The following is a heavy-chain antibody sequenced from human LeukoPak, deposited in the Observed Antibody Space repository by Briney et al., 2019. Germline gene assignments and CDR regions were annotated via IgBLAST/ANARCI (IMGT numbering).Heavy chain of an antibody. J-gene: IGHJ3*02. CDR3: ARDYGGNSGAFDI. Sequence: GGSLRLSCAASGFTFSSYSMNWVRQAPGKGLEWVSSISSSSSHIYYADSVKGRFTISRDNAKNSLYLQMNSLRAEDTAVYYCARDYGGNSGAFDIWGQGTMVTVSS. CDR1: GFTFSSYS. CDR2: ISSSSSHI. D-gene: IGHD4-23*01. V-gene: IGHV3-21*01.